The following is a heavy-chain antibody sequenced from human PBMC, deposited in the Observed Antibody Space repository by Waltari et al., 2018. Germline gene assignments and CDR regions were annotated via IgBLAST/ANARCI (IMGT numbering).Heavy chain of an antibody. J-gene: IGHJ5*02. V-gene: IGHV1-69*01. CDR1: GGTFSSYA. D-gene: IGHD2-15*01. CDR3: ARYCSGGSCYGNWFDP. Sequence: QVQLVQSGAEVKKSGSSVKVSCKASGGTFSSYAISWVRQAPGQGLEWMGGIIPIFGTANYAQKFQGRVTITADESTSTAYMELSSLRSEDTAVYYCARYCSGGSCYGNWFDPWGQGTLVTVSS. CDR2: IIPIFGTA.